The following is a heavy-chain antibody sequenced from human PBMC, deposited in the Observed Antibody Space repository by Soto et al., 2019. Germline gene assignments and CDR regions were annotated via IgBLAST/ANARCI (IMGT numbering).Heavy chain of an antibody. D-gene: IGHD2-2*01. Sequence: PSETLSLTCAVSGGSFTSNNWWTWVRQPPGQGLEWIGEIYRTGSTNYNPSLKSRVTISLDKSENQFSLKVTSLTAADTAVYYCARDGSSTANWIDPWGQGTLVTVSS. CDR1: GGSFTSNNW. V-gene: IGHV4-4*02. CDR3: ARDGSSTANWIDP. J-gene: IGHJ5*02. CDR2: IYRTGST.